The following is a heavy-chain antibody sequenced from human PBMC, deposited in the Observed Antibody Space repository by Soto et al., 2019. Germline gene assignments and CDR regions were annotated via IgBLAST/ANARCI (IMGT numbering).Heavy chain of an antibody. V-gene: IGHV1-46*01. CDR3: ARDQGDSSGYYPPAFDI. D-gene: IGHD3-22*01. CDR2: INPSGGST. Sequence: ASVKVSCKASGYTFTSYYMHWVRQAPGQGLEWMGIINPSGGSTGYAQKFQGRVTMTRDTSTSTVYMELSSLRSEDTAVYYCARDQGDSSGYYPPAFDIWGQGTMVTVSS. J-gene: IGHJ3*02. CDR1: GYTFTSYY.